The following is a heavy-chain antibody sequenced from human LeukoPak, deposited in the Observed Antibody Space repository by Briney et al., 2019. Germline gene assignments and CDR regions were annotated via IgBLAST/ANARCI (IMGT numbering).Heavy chain of an antibody. J-gene: IGHJ3*02. CDR2: INTNTGNP. D-gene: IGHD5-24*01. V-gene: IGHV7-4-1*02. CDR3: ARDRWLQLQDAFDI. Sequence: ASVKVSCKASGYTFTSYAMNWVRQTPGQGLEWMGWINTNTGNPTYAQGFTGRFVFSLDTSVSTAYLQISSLKAEDTAVYYCARDRWLQLQDAFDIWGQGTMVTVSS. CDR1: GYTFTSYA.